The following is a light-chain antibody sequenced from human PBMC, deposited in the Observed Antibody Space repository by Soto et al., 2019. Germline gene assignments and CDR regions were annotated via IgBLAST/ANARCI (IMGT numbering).Light chain of an antibody. CDR2: LNSDGSH. J-gene: IGLJ3*02. V-gene: IGLV4-69*01. CDR3: QTWSTDIRV. CDR1: SGHNSYA. Sequence: QAVVTQPPSASASLGASVKLTCTLSSGHNSYAIAWHQQQPEKGPRYLMKLNSDGSHSKGDGIPDHFSGSSSGAERYLTISSLQSEDEADYYCQTWSTDIRVFGGGTKLTVL.